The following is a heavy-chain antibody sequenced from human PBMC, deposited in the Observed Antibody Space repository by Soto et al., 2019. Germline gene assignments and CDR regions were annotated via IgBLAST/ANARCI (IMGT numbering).Heavy chain of an antibody. CDR2: IYYSGTT. D-gene: IGHD5-12*01. V-gene: IGHV4-39*01. J-gene: IGHJ6*02. Sequence: SETMSVTCTVASASISSSICTWGWIRQPPGKGLEWIGSIYYSGTTYYNPSLNSRVTVSVDTSKNQFSLKVTSVTAADTAVYYCARADSGYAHGYYYYGMDVWGQGTTVTVSS. CDR3: ARADSGYAHGYYYYGMDV. CDR1: SASISSSICT.